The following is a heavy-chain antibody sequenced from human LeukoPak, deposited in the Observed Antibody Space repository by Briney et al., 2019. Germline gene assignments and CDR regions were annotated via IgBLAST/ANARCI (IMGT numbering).Heavy chain of an antibody. J-gene: IGHJ4*02. CDR2: IYYSGTT. Sequence: SEPLSLTCTVSGGSFSGSSYYWGWIRQPPGKGLEWIGRIYYSGTTYYNPSLKSRVTISVDTFKNQFSLKLTSVTAADTAVYYCARDQGGNYFNWGQGTLVTVSS. V-gene: IGHV4-39*07. CDR3: ARDQGGNYFN. D-gene: IGHD1-7*01. CDR1: GGSFSGSSYY.